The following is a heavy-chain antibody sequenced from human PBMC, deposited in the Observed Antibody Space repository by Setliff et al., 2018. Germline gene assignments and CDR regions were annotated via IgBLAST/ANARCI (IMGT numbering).Heavy chain of an antibody. CDR3: AHRFDHNDSSGYYNWFDP. CDR2: IYWEDDK. J-gene: IGHJ5*02. D-gene: IGHD3-22*01. Sequence: SGPTLVNPTQTLTLTCTFSGFSLSTSGVGVGWIRQPQGKAQECLALIYWEDDKRYSPSLKSRLTLTKDTSKNQMVLTMTNMDLVDTTTYYCAHRFDHNDSSGYYNWFDPWGQGTLVTVSS. CDR1: GFSLSTSGVG. V-gene: IGHV2-5*02.